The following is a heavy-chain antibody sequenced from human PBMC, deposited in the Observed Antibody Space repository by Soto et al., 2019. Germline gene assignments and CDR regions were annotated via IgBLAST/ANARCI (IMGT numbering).Heavy chain of an antibody. D-gene: IGHD3-16*01. V-gene: IGHV4-59*01. CDR3: ASYRGALYFES. CDR2: VFYGGT. CDR1: GLSISSNY. Sequence: XETLSLTCSVAGLSISSNYWSWIRQSPDKGLDWLGYVFYGGTDYNPSLGGRVSMSVETSKSQFSLKLTSVTVADTAVYYCASYRGALYFESWGPGILVTVSS. J-gene: IGHJ4*02.